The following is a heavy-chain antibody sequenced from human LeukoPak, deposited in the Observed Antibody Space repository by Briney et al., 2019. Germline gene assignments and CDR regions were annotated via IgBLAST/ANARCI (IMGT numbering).Heavy chain of an antibody. CDR2: LSGSGRNT. J-gene: IGHJ4*02. V-gene: IGHV3-23*01. D-gene: IGHD6-19*01. CDR1: GFTFNDYA. Sequence: GGSLRLSCAAYGFTFNDYALSWVRQAPGKGLEWVASLSGSGRNTYYADSVKGRFTISRDNSKNTLYLQMDSQRAEDTALYYCAKDGGGWYTSGWYYFDYWGQGILVTVSS. CDR3: AKDGGGWYTSGWYYFDY.